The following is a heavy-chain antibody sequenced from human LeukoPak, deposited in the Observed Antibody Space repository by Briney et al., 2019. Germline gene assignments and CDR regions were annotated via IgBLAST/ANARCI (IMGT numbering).Heavy chain of an antibody. CDR2: ISYDGSSK. J-gene: IGHJ4*02. CDR1: GFTFSSYA. D-gene: IGHD4-17*01. CDR3: ALTDYGDY. Sequence: PGGSLRLSCAASGFTFSSYAMHWVRQAPGKGLVWVAIISYDGSSKYYVDSVKGRFTISRDNSKNTLYLQMSSLRPEDTAVYYCALTDYGDYWGQGTLVTVSS. V-gene: IGHV3-30*04.